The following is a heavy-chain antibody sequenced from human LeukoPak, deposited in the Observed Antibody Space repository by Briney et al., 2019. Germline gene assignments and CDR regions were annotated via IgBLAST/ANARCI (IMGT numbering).Heavy chain of an antibody. V-gene: IGHV3-7*03. D-gene: IGHD3-3*01. CDR1: GFTFSSYW. CDR3: AKDRRITIFGVARNYGMDV. J-gene: IGHJ6*01. CDR2: IKQDGSEK. Sequence: GGSLRLSCAASGFTFSSYWMSWVRQAPGKGLEWVANIKQDGSEKYYVDSVKGRFTISRDNAKNSLYLQMNSLRAEDTAVYYCAKDRRITIFGVARNYGMDVWGQGTTVTVSS.